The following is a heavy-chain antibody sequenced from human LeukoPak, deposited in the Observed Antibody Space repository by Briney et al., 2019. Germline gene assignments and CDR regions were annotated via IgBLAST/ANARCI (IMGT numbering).Heavy chain of an antibody. J-gene: IGHJ4*02. Sequence: GGSLRLSCAVSGFTFSSYVMSWVRQAPGKGLEWVASIKQDGSEKYYVDSVKGRVTISRDNAKNSLYLQMNSLRAEDTAVYYCARVFGAGYSDYWGQGTLVTVSS. CDR3: ARVFGAGYSDY. CDR2: IKQDGSEK. D-gene: IGHD4/OR15-4a*01. CDR1: GFTFSSYV. V-gene: IGHV3-7*01.